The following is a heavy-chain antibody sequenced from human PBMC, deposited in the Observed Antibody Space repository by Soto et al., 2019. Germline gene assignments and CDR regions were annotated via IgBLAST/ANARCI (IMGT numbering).Heavy chain of an antibody. D-gene: IGHD3-3*01. CDR3: ALGYDFWSGYYAPACMGS. V-gene: IGHV4-39*01. CDR2: IYYSGST. J-gene: IGHJ6*02. Sequence: SETLSLTCTVSGGSISSSSYYWGWIRQPPGKGLEWIGSIYYSGSTYYNPSLKSRVTISVDTSKNQFSLKLSSVTAADTAVYYCALGYDFWSGYYAPACMGSWGQGTTVTVS. CDR1: GGSISSSSYY.